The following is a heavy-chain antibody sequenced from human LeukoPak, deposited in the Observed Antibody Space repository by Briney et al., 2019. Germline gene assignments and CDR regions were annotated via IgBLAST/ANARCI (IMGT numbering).Heavy chain of an antibody. CDR2: IYHSGST. CDR3: ASMVREVKSVKYFQH. D-gene: IGHD3-10*01. Sequence: PSQTLSLTCAVSGGSISSGGYSWSWIRQPPGKGLEWIGYIYHSGSTYYNPSLKSRVTISVDRSKNQFSLKLSSVTAADTAVYYCASMVREVKSVKYFQHWGQGTLVTVSS. V-gene: IGHV4-30-2*01. J-gene: IGHJ1*01. CDR1: GGSISSGGYS.